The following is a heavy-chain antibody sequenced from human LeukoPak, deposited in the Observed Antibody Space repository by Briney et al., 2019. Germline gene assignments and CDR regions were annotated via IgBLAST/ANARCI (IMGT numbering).Heavy chain of an antibody. CDR3: ARQYNYYAAGASYFDY. V-gene: IGHV5-51*01. Sequence: GESLKISCKGSGYSFTDYWIGWVRQMPGKGLEWMGIIYPGDSDTRYSPSFQGQVTISADKSIITAYLQWSSLKASDTAMYYCARQYNYYAAGASYFDYWGQGSLVTVSS. J-gene: IGHJ4*02. CDR2: IYPGDSDT. CDR1: GYSFTDYW. D-gene: IGHD3-10*01.